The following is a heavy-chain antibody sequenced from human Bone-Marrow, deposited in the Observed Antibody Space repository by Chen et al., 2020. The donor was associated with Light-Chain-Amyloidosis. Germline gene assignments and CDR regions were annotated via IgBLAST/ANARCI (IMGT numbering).Heavy chain of an antibody. CDR3: ARRRDGYNFDY. D-gene: IGHD5-12*01. Sequence: EVQLEQSGPAVKQPGESLKISCKGSGYTFPNYWIGWVRQMPGKGLEWMGVIYPDDSDARYSPSFEGQVTISADKSITTAYLQWRSLKASDTAMYYCARRRDGYNFDYWGQGTLVTVSS. CDR1: GYTFPNYW. V-gene: IGHV5-51*01. CDR2: IYPDDSDA. J-gene: IGHJ4*02.